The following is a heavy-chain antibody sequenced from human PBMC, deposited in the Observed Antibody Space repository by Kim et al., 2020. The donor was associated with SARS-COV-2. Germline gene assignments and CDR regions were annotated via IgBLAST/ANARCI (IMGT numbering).Heavy chain of an antibody. CDR3: ARGAFDY. CDR2: SDSYT. D-gene: IGHD1-26*01. J-gene: IGHJ4*02. Sequence: SDSYTNYSPSFQGHVTISADKSISTAYLQWSSLKASDTAMYYCARGAFDYWGQGTLVTVSS. V-gene: IGHV5-10-1*01.